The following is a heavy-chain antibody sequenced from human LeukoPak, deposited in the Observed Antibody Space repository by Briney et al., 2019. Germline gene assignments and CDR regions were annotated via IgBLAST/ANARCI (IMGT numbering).Heavy chain of an antibody. J-gene: IGHJ6*03. Sequence: SETLSLTCAVSGGSFSGYYWSWIRQSPVKGLEGIGEINHSGNTNYNPSLRSRVSILVDTSKNQFSLRLSSVTAADTAVYYCARVRLELLEYYYYMDVWDKGATVTVSS. CDR3: ARVRLELLEYYYYMDV. D-gene: IGHD1-7*01. CDR2: INHSGNT. V-gene: IGHV4-34*01. CDR1: GGSFSGYY.